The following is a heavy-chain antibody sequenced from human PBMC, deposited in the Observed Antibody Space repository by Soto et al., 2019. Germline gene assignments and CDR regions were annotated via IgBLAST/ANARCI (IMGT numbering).Heavy chain of an antibody. CDR3: ARVGYHSSDYLSKWFDP. V-gene: IGHV4-61*01. D-gene: IGHD3-22*01. CDR1: GDSVRSGIYY. CDR2: IDYSGST. J-gene: IGHJ5*02. Sequence: SETLSLTCTVSGDSVRSGIYYWSWIRQPPGKRLELIGFIDYSGSTNHNPSLKSRVTISIDTSKNQFSLKLKSVTAADTAVYYCARVGYHSSDYLSKWFDPWGQGTLVTAS.